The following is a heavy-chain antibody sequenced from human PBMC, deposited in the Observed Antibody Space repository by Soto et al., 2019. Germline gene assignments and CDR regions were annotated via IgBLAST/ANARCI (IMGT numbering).Heavy chain of an antibody. V-gene: IGHV1-46*01. CDR3: ARYGTTVTTLDVSDRAAGGYGMDV. J-gene: IGHJ6*02. D-gene: IGHD4-17*01. CDR2: INPSGGST. CDR1: GYTFTSYY. Sequence: ASVKVSCKASGYTFTSYYMHWVRQAPGQGLEWMGIINPSGGSTSYAQKFQGRVTMTRDTSTSTVYMELSSLRSEDTAVYYCARYGTTVTTLDVSDRAAGGYGMDVWGQGTTVTVSS.